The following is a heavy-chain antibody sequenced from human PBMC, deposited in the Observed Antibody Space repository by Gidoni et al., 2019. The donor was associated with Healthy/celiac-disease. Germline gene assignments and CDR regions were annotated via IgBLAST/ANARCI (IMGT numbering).Heavy chain of an antibody. CDR3: ARDPATDSSGYYDVTFDY. CDR1: GFPFSSHG. V-gene: IGHV3-30*03. Sequence: QVQLVESGGGVVQPGRSLRLSCAASGFPFSSHGLHWVRQAPGKGLEWVAVISYDGSNKYYADSVKGRFTISRDNSKNTLYLQMNSLRAEDTAVYYCARDPATDSSGYYDVTFDYWGQGTLVTVSS. J-gene: IGHJ4*02. CDR2: ISYDGSNK. D-gene: IGHD3-22*01.